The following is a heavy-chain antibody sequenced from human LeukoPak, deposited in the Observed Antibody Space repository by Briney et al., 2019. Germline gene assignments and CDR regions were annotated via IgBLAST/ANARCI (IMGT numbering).Heavy chain of an antibody. CDR1: GFTFSSYG. V-gene: IGHV3-30*18. D-gene: IGHD6-19*01. J-gene: IGHJ4*02. Sequence: GGSLRLSCAASGFTFSSYGMHWVRQAPGKGLEWVAVISYDGGNKYYADPVKGRFTISRDNSKNTLYLQMNSLRAEDTAVYYCAKDTNRYSSGWYDYWGQGTLVTVSS. CDR3: AKDTNRYSSGWYDY. CDR2: ISYDGGNK.